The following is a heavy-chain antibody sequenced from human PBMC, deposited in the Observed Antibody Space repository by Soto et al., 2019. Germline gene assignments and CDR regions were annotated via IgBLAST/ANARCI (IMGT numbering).Heavy chain of an antibody. D-gene: IGHD3-3*01. Sequence: SETLSRTCTVSGGSISNGGYYWTWIRQHPGKGLEWIGYIYYSGSTYYNPSLKSRVTISVDTSKNQFSLKLTSVTAADTAVYYCARDVTDFWSGHEGMDVWGQGTTVTVPS. CDR3: ARDVTDFWSGHEGMDV. V-gene: IGHV4-31*03. J-gene: IGHJ6*02. CDR2: IYYSGST. CDR1: GGSISNGGYY.